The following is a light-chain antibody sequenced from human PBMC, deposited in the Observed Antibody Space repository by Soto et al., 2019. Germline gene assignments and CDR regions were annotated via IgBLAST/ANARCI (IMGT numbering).Light chain of an antibody. Sequence: QSALTQPASVSDSPGQSITISCIGTSSDIGGFIHVSWHQQHPGKAPKLIIYDVNNRPAGVSNRFSGSKTGNTASLIISGLQAEDEADYYCSSFTSSGSYVFGSGTKLTVL. CDR1: SSDIGGFIH. J-gene: IGLJ1*01. CDR2: DVN. V-gene: IGLV2-14*01. CDR3: SSFTSSGSYV.